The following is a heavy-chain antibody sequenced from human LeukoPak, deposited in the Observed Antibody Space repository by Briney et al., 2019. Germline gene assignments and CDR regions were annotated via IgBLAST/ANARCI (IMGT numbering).Heavy chain of an antibody. V-gene: IGHV1-24*01. CDR3: ATLGIAAAGTIDY. CDR1: GYTLTELS. Sequence: VKVSCKISGYTLTELSMHWVRQAPGKGLEWMGGFDPEDGETIYAQKFQGRVTMTEDTSTDTAYMELSSLRSEDTAVYYCATLGIAAAGTIDYWGQGTLVTVSS. J-gene: IGHJ4*02. CDR2: FDPEDGET. D-gene: IGHD6-13*01.